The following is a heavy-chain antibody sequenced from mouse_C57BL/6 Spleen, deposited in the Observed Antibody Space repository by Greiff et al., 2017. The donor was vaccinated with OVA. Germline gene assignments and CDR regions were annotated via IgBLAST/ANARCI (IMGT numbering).Heavy chain of an antibody. V-gene: IGHV1-54*01. Sequence: VQLQQSGAELVRPGTSVKVSCKASGYAFTNYLIEWVKQRPGQGLEWIGVINPGSGGTNYNEKFKGKATLTADKSSSTAYMQLSSLTSEDSAVYFCARGDNYAAYWGQGTLVTVSA. CDR3: ARGDNYAAY. D-gene: IGHD1-3*01. J-gene: IGHJ3*01. CDR1: GYAFTNYL. CDR2: INPGSGGT.